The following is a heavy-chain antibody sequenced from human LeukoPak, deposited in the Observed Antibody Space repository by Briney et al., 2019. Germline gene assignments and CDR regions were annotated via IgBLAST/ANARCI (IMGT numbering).Heavy chain of an antibody. CDR3: AKGRHRPEYFQH. J-gene: IGHJ1*01. V-gene: IGHV1-69*13. Sequence: SVKVSCKASGGTFSSYAISWVRQAPGQGLEWMGGIIPIFGTANYAQKFQGRVTITADESTSTAYMELSSLRAEDTAVYYCAKGRHRPEYFQHWGQGTLVTVSS. CDR1: GGTFSSYA. CDR2: IIPIFGTA.